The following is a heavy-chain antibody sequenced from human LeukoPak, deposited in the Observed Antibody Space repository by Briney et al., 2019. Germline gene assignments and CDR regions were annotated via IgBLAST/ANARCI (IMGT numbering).Heavy chain of an antibody. J-gene: IGHJ4*02. CDR2: IYSGSSA. Sequence: SGGSLRLSCAASGFTASSNYMSWVRQAPGKGLEWVSVIYSGSSADYADSVKGRFTISRDNSKNTLYLQMNSLRVEDTAVYYCVGLYKDFWGQGTLVTVSS. CDR1: GFTASSNY. CDR3: VGLYKDF. V-gene: IGHV3-53*01. D-gene: IGHD1-1*01.